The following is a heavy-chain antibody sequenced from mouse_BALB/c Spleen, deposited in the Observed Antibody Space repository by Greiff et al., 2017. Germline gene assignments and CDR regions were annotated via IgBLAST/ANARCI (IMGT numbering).Heavy chain of an antibody. CDR1: GFTFSSYA. Sequence: EVMLVESGGGLVKPGGSLKLSCAASGFTFSSYAMSWVRQTPEKRLEWVASISSGGSTYYPDSVKGRFTISRDNARNILYLQMSSLRSEDTAMYYCARVHYGSSWFAYWGQGTLFTVSA. V-gene: IGHV5-6-5*01. CDR3: ARVHYGSSWFAY. D-gene: IGHD1-1*01. CDR2: ISSGGST. J-gene: IGHJ3*01.